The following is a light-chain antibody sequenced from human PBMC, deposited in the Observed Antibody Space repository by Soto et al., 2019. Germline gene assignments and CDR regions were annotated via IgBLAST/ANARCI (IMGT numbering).Light chain of an antibody. J-gene: IGKJ5*01. CDR3: QQLNSFPFI. CDR2: AAS. V-gene: IGKV1-9*01. Sequence: DIQLTQSTSFLSASVGDRVTITCRASQAIDTYLAWYQQKPGKAPKLLIYAASLLQSGFPSRFSGSGSGTEFTLTINCLQPEDCASYYCQQLNSFPFISGQGTRLAIK. CDR1: QAIDTY.